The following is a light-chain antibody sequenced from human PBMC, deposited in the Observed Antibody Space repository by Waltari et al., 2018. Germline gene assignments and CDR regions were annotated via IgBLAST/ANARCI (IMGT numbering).Light chain of an antibody. CDR1: SSNIGSNT. CDR2: TNN. Sequence: QSVLTQPPSLSGTPGQRATISCPGSSSNIGSNTVHWYQRVPGAAPTLLIYTNNQRPSGVPDRFSGSKSGTSASLAISGLQSEDEAEYFCAAWDGNLNGNWVFGGGTKLTVL. CDR3: AAWDGNLNGNWV. V-gene: IGLV1-44*01. J-gene: IGLJ3*02.